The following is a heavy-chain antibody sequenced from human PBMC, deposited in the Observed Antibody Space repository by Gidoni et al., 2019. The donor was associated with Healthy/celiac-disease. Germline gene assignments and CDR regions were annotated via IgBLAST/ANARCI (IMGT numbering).Heavy chain of an antibody. J-gene: IGHJ6*02. Sequence: QVQLVQSGAEVKKPGSSVKVSCKASGGTFSSYATSWVRQAPGQGLEWMGGIIPIFGTANYAQKFQGRVTITADESTSTAYMELSSLRSEDTAVYYCAGPDGYYDILTGPKFYYGMDVWGQGTTVTVSS. CDR2: IIPIFGTA. D-gene: IGHD3-9*01. CDR3: AGPDGYYDILTGPKFYYGMDV. V-gene: IGHV1-69*01. CDR1: GGTFSSYA.